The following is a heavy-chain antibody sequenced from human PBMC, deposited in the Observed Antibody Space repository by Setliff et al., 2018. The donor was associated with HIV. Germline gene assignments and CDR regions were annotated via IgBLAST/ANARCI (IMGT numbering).Heavy chain of an antibody. CDR3: EVAGQ. D-gene: IGHD6-19*01. J-gene: IGHJ4*02. V-gene: IGHV4-61*02. CDR1: GGSISSGTYY. CDR2: IYTSGST. Sequence: SETLSLTCTVSGGSISSGTYYWSWIRQPAGKGLEWIGRIYTSGSTDYNPSLKSRVTISVDTSKNQFSLKLSSVTAADTAVYYCEVAGQWGQGTLVTVS.